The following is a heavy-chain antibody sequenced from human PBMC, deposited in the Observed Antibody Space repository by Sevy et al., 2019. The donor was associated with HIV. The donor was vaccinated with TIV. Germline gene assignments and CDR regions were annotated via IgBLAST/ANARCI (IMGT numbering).Heavy chain of an antibody. CDR2: ISAHNGDT. V-gene: IGHV1-18*01. D-gene: IGHD2-15*01. J-gene: IGHJ4*02. CDR3: ARAYCSGGRCYSLAY. CDR1: GYTFTSYR. Sequence: ASVKVSCKASGYTFTSYRIYWVRQAPGQGLESMGWISAHNGDTNYAQKFQGRVTMITDTSTTTAYMDLRSRRSDDTALYYCARAYCSGGRCYSLAYWGQGTLVTVSS.